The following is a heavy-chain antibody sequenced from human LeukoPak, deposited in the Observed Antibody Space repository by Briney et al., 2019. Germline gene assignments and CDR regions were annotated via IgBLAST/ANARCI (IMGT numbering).Heavy chain of an antibody. V-gene: IGHV4-31*03. CDR3: ARGSEFFDY. Sequence: PSQTLSLTCTVSGGSISSGGYYWSWIRQHPAKGLEWIGYIYYSGSSGSAYYNPSLQSRVIISVDTSKNQFSVKLTSVTAADTAVYYCARGSEFFDYWGQGTLVTVSS. CDR1: GGSISSGGYY. J-gene: IGHJ4*02. D-gene: IGHD3-10*01. CDR2: IYYSGSSGSA.